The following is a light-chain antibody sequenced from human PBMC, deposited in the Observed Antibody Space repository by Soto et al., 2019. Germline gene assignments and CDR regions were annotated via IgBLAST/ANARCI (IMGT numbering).Light chain of an antibody. V-gene: IGLV2-8*01. CDR1: SSDVGGYDY. J-gene: IGLJ1*01. CDR3: VSYAGSNNLA. Sequence: QSALTQPPSASGSPGQSVTISCTGTSSDVGGYDYVSWYQQHPGQAPKLMIYEVSKRPSGVPDRFSGSKSGNTAPLIVSGLKAEDDADYYCVSYAGSNNLAFGTGTKLTVL. CDR2: EVS.